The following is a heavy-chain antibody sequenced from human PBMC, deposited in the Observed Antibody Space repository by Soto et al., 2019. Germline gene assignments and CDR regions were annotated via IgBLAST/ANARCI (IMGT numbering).Heavy chain of an antibody. CDR2: IVVGSGNT. Sequence: SVKVSCKASGFTFTSSAVRWVRQARGQRLEWIGWIVVGSGNTNYAQKFQERVTITRDMSTSTAYMELSSLRSEDTAVYYCAAYCSGGSCWRYFDYWGQGTPVTVSS. V-gene: IGHV1-58*01. CDR3: AAYCSGGSCWRYFDY. J-gene: IGHJ4*02. D-gene: IGHD2-15*01. CDR1: GFTFTSSA.